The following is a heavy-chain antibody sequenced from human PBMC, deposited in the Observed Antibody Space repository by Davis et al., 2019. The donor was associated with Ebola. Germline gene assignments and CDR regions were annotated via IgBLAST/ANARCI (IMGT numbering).Heavy chain of an antibody. D-gene: IGHD2/OR15-2a*01. CDR1: GYTFTSYA. V-gene: IGHV1-3*01. CDR2: INAGNGNT. CDR3: ARGSVYFRYYYYYYYMDV. Sequence: AASVKVSCKASGYTFTSYAMHWVRQAPGQRLEWMGWINAGNGNTKYSQKFQGRVTITRDTSASTAYMELSSLRSEDTAVYYCARGSVYFRYYYYYYYMDVWGKGTTVTVSS. J-gene: IGHJ6*03.